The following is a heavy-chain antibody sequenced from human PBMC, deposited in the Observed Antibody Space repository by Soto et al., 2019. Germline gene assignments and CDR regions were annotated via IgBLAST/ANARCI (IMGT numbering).Heavy chain of an antibody. Sequence: QVQLQESGPGLVKPSETLSLTCTVSGGSISSYYWSWIRQPPGKGLEWIGYIYYSGSTNYNPSLKSRVTISVDTAKNQFSLKLSSVTAADTAVYYWARRGGGYGDHFGDFDYWGQGTLVTVSS. CDR3: ARRGGGYGDHFGDFDY. CDR2: IYYSGST. CDR1: GGSISSYY. D-gene: IGHD4-17*01. V-gene: IGHV4-59*01. J-gene: IGHJ4*02.